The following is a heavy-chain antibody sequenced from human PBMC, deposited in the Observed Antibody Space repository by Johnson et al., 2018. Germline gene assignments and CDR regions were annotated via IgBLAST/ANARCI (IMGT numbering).Heavy chain of an antibody. CDR2: IVPIIRTA. Sequence: QVQLVQSGAEVKKPGSSLKVSCKTSGGIISSYAISWVRQAPGEGLEWMGGIVPIIRTANYAQKFLGRVTLTADESTNTIYMGLLSLRSEDTAVYYCASVSTSCYSRFDFWGQGTLVTVSS. J-gene: IGHJ5*01. V-gene: IGHV1-69*13. CDR3: ASVSTSCYSRFDF. CDR1: GGIISSYA. D-gene: IGHD2-2*01.